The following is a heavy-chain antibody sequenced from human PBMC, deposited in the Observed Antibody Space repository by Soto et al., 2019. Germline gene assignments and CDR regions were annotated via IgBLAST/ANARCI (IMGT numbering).Heavy chain of an antibody. V-gene: IGHV4-34*01. J-gene: IGHJ4*02. D-gene: IGHD2-15*01. CDR1: GGSFSGYY. Sequence: PSETLSLTCAVYGGSFSGYYWSWIRQPPGKGLEWIGEINHSGSTNYNPSLKSRVTISVDTSKNQFSLKLSSVTAADTAVYYCASRIVVVVAATGYFDYWGQGTLVTVSS. CDR3: ASRIVVVVAATGYFDY. CDR2: INHSGST.